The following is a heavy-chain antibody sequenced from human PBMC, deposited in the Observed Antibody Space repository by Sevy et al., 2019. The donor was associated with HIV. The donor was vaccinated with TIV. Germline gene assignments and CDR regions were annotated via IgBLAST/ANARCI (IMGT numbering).Heavy chain of an antibody. V-gene: IGHV1-46*02. CDR1: GYNLNNYY. CDR3: ARVSYYDYSGPGY. J-gene: IGHJ4*02. Sequence: ASVKVSCKASGYNLNNYYMHWVRQAPGQGLEWMGLINPSGGSTSYAQKFQGRVTMTRDTSTSTLHMELSSLRSEDTAVYYCARVSYYDYSGPGYWGQGTLVTVSS. CDR2: INPSGGST. D-gene: IGHD3-16*01.